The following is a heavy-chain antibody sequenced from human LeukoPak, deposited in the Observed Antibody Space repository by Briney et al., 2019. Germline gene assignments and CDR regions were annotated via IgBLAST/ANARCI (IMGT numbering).Heavy chain of an antibody. CDR2: INYSGST. CDR1: GGSISRSSYY. Sequence: SETLSLTCTVSGGSISRSSYYWGWIRQPPGKGLEWIGSINYSGSTYYNPSLKGRVTISVDTSKNQFSLKLSSVTAADTAVYSCARQDYYGSGWFDPWGQGTLVTVSS. V-gene: IGHV4-39*01. CDR3: ARQDYYGSGWFDP. D-gene: IGHD3-10*01. J-gene: IGHJ5*02.